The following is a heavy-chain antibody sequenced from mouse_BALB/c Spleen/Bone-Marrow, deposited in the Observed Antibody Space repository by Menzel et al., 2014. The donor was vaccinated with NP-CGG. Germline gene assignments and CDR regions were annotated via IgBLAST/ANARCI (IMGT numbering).Heavy chain of an antibody. V-gene: IGHV5-6-3*01. CDR2: INSNGGST. J-gene: IGHJ4*01. CDR1: GFTFSSYG. CDR3: ARDGYYVFYAMDY. Sequence: EVQRVESGGGLVQPGGSLKLSCAASGFTFSSYGMSWVRQTPDKRLELVATINSNGGSTYYPDSVKGRFTISRDNAKNTLCLQMSSLKSEDTAMYYCARDGYYVFYAMDYWGQGTSVTVSS. D-gene: IGHD2-3*01.